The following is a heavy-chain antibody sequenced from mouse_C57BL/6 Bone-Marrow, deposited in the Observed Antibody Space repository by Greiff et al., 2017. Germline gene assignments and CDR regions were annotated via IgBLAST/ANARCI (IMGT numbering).Heavy chain of an antibody. J-gene: IGHJ2*01. CDR1: GSSITSGYY. V-gene: IGHV3-6*01. Sequence: EVQLQQSGPGLVKPSQSLSLTCSVTGSSITSGYYWYWIRQFPGNKLDWMGTLSYDGSNSYHPSLKNRISITRDTSKNQFFLKLNAVTTEDTATDYCARGPVVATSEYFDDWGQGTTLTVSS. CDR3: ARGPVVATSEYFDD. D-gene: IGHD1-1*01. CDR2: LSYDGSN.